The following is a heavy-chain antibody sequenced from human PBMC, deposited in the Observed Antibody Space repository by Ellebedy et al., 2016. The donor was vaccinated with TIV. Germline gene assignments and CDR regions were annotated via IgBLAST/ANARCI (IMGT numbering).Heavy chain of an antibody. J-gene: IGHJ6*03. CDR1: GFTSSSYA. Sequence: GESLKISXAASGFTSSSYAMSWVRQAPGKGLEWVSAISGSGGSTYYADSVKGRFTISRDNSKNTLYLQMNSLRAEDTAVYYCAKDRVSSSPKRYYYYMDVWGKGTTVTVSS. D-gene: IGHD6-6*01. CDR2: ISGSGGST. V-gene: IGHV3-23*01. CDR3: AKDRVSSSPKRYYYYMDV.